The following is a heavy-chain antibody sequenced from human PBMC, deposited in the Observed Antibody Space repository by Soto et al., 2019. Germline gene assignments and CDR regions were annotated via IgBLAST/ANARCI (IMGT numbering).Heavy chain of an antibody. CDR3: ARLPGEDYGIDY. J-gene: IGHJ4*02. CDR1: GFTFSSYG. D-gene: IGHD4-17*01. CDR2: IWYDGSNK. Sequence: GGSLRLSCAASGFTFSSYGMHWVRQAPGKGLEWVAVIWYDGSNKYYADSVKGRFTISRDNSKNTLYLQMNSLRAEDTTVYYCARLPGEDYGIDYWGQGTLVTVSS. V-gene: IGHV3-33*01.